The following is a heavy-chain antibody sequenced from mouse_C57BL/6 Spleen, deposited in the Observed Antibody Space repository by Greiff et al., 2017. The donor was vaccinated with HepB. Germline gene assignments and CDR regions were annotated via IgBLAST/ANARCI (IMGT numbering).Heavy chain of an antibody. J-gene: IGHJ4*01. CDR1: GYSITSGYY. Sequence: VQLKESGPGLVKPSQSLSLTCSVTGYSITSGYYWNWIRQFPGNKLEWMGYISYDGSNNYNPSLKNRISITRDTSKNQFFLKLNSVTTEDTATYYCARGDSNYYAMDYWGQGTSVTVSS. CDR2: ISYDGSN. CDR3: ARGDSNYYAMDY. D-gene: IGHD2-5*01. V-gene: IGHV3-6*01.